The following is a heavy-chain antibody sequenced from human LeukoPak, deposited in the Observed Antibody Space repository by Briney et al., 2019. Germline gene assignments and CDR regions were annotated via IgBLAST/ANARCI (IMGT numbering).Heavy chain of an antibody. D-gene: IGHD4-23*01. CDR1: GFTFSSYE. V-gene: IGHV3-48*03. CDR2: ISSSGSTI. J-gene: IGHJ3*02. Sequence: GGSLRLSCAASGFTFSSYEMNWVRQAPGKGLEWVSYISSSGSTIYYADSVKGRFTISRDNAKNTLYLQMNSLRAEDTAVYYCARVFTVAPDAFNMWGEGTMVTVSS. CDR3: ARVFTVAPDAFNM.